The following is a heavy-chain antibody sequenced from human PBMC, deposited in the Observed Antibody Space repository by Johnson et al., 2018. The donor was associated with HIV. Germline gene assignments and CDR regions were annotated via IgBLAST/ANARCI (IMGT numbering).Heavy chain of an antibody. CDR3: AGGSQEMVTIWNAFDI. D-gene: IGHD5-24*01. Sequence: MQLVESGGGVVQPGRSLRLSCAASGFTFSSYWMSWVRQAPGKGLEWVANIKQDGSEKYYVDSVKGRFTISRDNAKNSLYLQMNSLRAEDTAVYYCAGGSQEMVTIWNAFDIWGQGTMVTVSS. CDR2: IKQDGSEK. J-gene: IGHJ3*02. CDR1: GFTFSSYW. V-gene: IGHV3-7*01.